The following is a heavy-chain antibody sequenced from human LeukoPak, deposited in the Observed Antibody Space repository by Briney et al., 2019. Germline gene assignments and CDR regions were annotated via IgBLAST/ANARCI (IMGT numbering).Heavy chain of an antibody. CDR1: GFTFSDYY. CDR2: ISSSGSTI. CDR3: ARDPGYSYGTVYYYYMDV. V-gene: IGHV3-11*01. Sequence: GGSLRLSCAASGFTFSDYYTSWIRQAPGKGLEWVSYISSSGSTIYYGDSVKGRFTISRDNAKNSLYLQMNSLRAEDTAVYYCARDPGYSYGTVYYYYMDVWGKGTTVTISS. J-gene: IGHJ6*03. D-gene: IGHD5-18*01.